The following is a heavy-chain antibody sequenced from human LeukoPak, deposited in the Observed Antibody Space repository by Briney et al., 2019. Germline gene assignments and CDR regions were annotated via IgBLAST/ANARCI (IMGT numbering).Heavy chain of an antibody. D-gene: IGHD3-3*01. CDR1: GFTFSSYG. J-gene: IGHJ3*02. CDR2: ISYDGSNK. V-gene: IGHV3-30*18. Sequence: GGSLRLSCAASGFTFSSYGMPWVRQAPGKGLEWVAVISYDGSNKYYADSVKGRFTISRDNSKNTLYLQMNSLRAEDTAVYYCAKHSSPDYDFWSGDALDIWGQGTMVTVSS. CDR3: AKHSSPDYDFWSGDALDI.